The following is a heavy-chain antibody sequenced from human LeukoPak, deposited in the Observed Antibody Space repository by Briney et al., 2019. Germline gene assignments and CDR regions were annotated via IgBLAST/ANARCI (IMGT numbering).Heavy chain of an antibody. Sequence: ASVKVSCKVSGYTLTELSMHWVRQAPGKGLEWMGGFDPEDGETIYAQKFQGRVTMTEDTSTDTAYMELSSLRSEDTAVYYCVTGVLEWLILDYWGQGTLVTVSS. CDR3: VTGVLEWLILDY. CDR2: FDPEDGET. V-gene: IGHV1-24*01. D-gene: IGHD3-3*01. J-gene: IGHJ4*02. CDR1: GYTLTELS.